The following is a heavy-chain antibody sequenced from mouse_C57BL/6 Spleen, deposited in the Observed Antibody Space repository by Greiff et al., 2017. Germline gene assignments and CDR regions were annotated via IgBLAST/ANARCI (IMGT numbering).Heavy chain of an antibody. J-gene: IGHJ1*03. V-gene: IGHV1-52*01. CDR3: ARTGTAYWYFDV. CDR1: GYTFTSYW. Sequence: QVQLQQPGAELVRPGSSVKLSCKASGYTFTSYWMHWVKQRPIQGLEWIGNIDPSDSETHYNQKFKDKATLTVDKSSSTAYMQLSSLTSEDSAVDYCARTGTAYWYFDVWGTGTTVTVSS. D-gene: IGHD4-1*01. CDR2: IDPSDSET.